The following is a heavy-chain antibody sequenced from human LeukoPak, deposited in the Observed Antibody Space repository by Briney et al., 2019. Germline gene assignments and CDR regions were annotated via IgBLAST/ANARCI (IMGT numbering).Heavy chain of an antibody. J-gene: IGHJ6*02. Sequence: ASVKVSCKASGYTFTSYAMHWVRQAPGQRLEWMGWINAGNGNTKYSQRFQGRVTITRDTSASTAYMELSSLRSEDTAVYYCARVWPDEYYYYYGMDVWGQGTTVTVSS. CDR3: ARVWPDEYYYYYGMDV. D-gene: IGHD2-21*01. CDR1: GYTFTSYA. V-gene: IGHV1-3*01. CDR2: INAGNGNT.